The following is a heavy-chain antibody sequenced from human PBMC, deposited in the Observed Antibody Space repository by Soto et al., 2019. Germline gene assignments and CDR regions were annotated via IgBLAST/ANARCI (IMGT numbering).Heavy chain of an antibody. CDR1: GFTFSSYD. CDR3: AKCYYDSSGYPDY. Sequence: PGGSLRLSCAASGFTFSSYDMNWVRQAPGKGLEWVSGVSASGSITSYADSAKGRFTISRGNAKNTVFLQMNSLRAEDTAVYYCAKCYYDSSGYPDYWGQGTLVTVSS. CDR2: VSASGSIT. D-gene: IGHD3-22*01. J-gene: IGHJ4*02. V-gene: IGHV3-23*01.